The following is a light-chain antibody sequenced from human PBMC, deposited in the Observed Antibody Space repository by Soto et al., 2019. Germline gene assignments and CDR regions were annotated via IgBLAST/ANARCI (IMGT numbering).Light chain of an antibody. CDR2: SNN. J-gene: IGLJ1*01. Sequence: QSVLTQSPSTSGTPGHKVTSSCSGSSSNIGTNTVNWYQQLPGTAPKLLIYSNNQRPSGVPDRFSGSKSGTSGSLAISGLQSEDEADYYCAAWDDRLSGCVFGTATKLTVL. CDR1: SSNIGTNT. CDR3: AAWDDRLSGCV. V-gene: IGLV1-44*01.